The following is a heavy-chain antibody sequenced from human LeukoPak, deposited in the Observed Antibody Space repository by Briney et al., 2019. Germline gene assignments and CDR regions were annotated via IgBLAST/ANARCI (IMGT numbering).Heavy chain of an antibody. J-gene: IGHJ4*02. V-gene: IGHV4-30-2*01. CDR2: IYRSGST. CDR1: GGSISSGGYS. CDR3: AREDDSSASKDY. D-gene: IGHD3-22*01. Sequence: SETLSLTCAVSGGSISSGGYSWSWIRQPPGKGLEWIGYIYRSGSTYYNPSLKSRVTISVDRSKNQFSLKLSSVTAADMAVYYCAREDDSSASKDYWGQGTLVTVSS.